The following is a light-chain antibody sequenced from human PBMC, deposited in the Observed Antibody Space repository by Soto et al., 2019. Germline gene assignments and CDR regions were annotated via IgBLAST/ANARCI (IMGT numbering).Light chain of an antibody. Sequence: EIVMTQSPATLSVSPGERATLSCRASQSVSSNLAWYQQKPGRAPRLLIYGASTRVTRVPARFSGSGSGTEVTLSIRSMHSEDFAVYYCQQYNNWYPWAFGQAKKLEIK. J-gene: IGKJ1*01. CDR2: GAS. CDR1: QSVSSN. CDR3: QQYNNWYPWA. V-gene: IGKV3-15*01.